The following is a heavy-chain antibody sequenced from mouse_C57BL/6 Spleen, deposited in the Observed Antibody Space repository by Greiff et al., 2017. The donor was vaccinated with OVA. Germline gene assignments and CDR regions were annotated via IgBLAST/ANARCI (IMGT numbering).Heavy chain of an antibody. CDR2: ISSGSSTI. V-gene: IGHV5-17*01. CDR1: GFTFSDYG. Sequence: EVKLMESGGGLVKPGGSLKLSCAASGFTFSDYGMHWVRQAPEKGLEWVAYISSGSSTIYYADTVKGRFTISRDNAKNTLFLQMTSLRSEDTAMYYCARRTFYYAMDYWGQVTSVTVSS. CDR3: ARRTFYYAMDY. J-gene: IGHJ4*01.